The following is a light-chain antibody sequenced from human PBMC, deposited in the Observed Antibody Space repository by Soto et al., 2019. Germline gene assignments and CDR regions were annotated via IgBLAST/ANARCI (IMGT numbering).Light chain of an antibody. V-gene: IGKV3-11*01. CDR3: QQRSSWPRT. CDR1: QSVSSY. J-gene: IGKJ4*01. Sequence: EIVLTQSPATLSLSPGERATLSCRASQSVSSYLAWYQQKAGQAPRLLIYDASNRATGIPARFSGSGSATDFTLTISRLKPEDFAVYYCQQRSSWPRTFGRGTKVEI. CDR2: DAS.